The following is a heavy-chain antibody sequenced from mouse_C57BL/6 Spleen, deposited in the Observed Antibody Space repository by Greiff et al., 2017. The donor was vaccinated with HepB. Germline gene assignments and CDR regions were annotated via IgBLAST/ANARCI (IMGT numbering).Heavy chain of an antibody. J-gene: IGHJ2*01. CDR1: GFTFSSYT. D-gene: IGHD2-4*01. Sequence: EVQVVESGGGLVKPGGSLKLSCAASGFTFSSYTMSWVRQTPEKRLEWVATISGGGGNTYYPDSVKGRFTISRDNAKNTLYLQMSSLRSEDTALYYCARQENYYDYDVGYFDYWGQGTTLTVSS. CDR2: ISGGGGNT. CDR3: ARQENYYDYDVGYFDY. V-gene: IGHV5-9*01.